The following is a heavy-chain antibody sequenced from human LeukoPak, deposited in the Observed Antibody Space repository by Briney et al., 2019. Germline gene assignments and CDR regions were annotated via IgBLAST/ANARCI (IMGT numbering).Heavy chain of an antibody. D-gene: IGHD2-2*01. CDR3: ARDYTSYCSSTSCYRTPDV. J-gene: IGHJ6*02. CDR1: GFTFSDYY. Sequence: GGSLRLSCAASGFTFSDYYMSWIRQAPGKGLEWVSYISSSGSTIYYADSVKGRFTISRDNAKNSLYLQMNSLRAEDTAVYYCARDYTSYCSSTSCYRTPDVWGQGTTVTVFS. CDR2: ISSSGSTI. V-gene: IGHV3-11*01.